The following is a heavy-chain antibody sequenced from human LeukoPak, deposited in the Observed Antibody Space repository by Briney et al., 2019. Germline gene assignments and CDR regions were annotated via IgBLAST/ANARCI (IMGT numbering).Heavy chain of an antibody. V-gene: IGHV3-33*01. D-gene: IGHD3-22*01. CDR1: GFTFSSYG. CDR2: IWYDGSNK. J-gene: IGHJ5*02. CDR3: ARDGNYYDSSGYPNWFDP. Sequence: GGSLRLSCAASGFTFSSYGMHWVRQAPGKGLELVAVIWYDGSNKYYADSVKGRFTISRDNSKNTLYLQMNSLRAEDTAVYYCARDGNYYDSSGYPNWFDPWGQGTLVTVSS.